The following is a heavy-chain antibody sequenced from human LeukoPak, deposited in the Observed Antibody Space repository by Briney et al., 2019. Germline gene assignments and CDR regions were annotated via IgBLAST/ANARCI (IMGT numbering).Heavy chain of an antibody. Sequence: GGSLRLSCAASRFSFSSYTMHWDRQAPGKGLEWVAVISFDGNNKHYADSVKGRFTISRDNSKKTVHLEMNSLRTDDTAVYYCAKYTAKAPRRDLDYWGQGTLVTVSS. D-gene: IGHD2-2*02. CDR2: ISFDGNNK. V-gene: IGHV3-30-3*02. J-gene: IGHJ4*02. CDR1: RFSFSSYT. CDR3: AKYTAKAPRRDLDY.